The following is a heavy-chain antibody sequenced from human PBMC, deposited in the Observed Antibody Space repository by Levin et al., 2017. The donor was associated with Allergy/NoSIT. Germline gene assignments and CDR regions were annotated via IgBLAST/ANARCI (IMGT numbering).Heavy chain of an antibody. CDR2: INWNRDKI. V-gene: IGHV3-9*01. J-gene: IGHJ4*02. Sequence: SLKISWAASGFTFGDYAMHWVRQAPGKGLEWVSGINWNRDKIGYADSVRARFTISRDNAKNSLYLQMNSLGPEDTALYYCAKGLNWGSPNTFDYWGQGTLVTVSS. D-gene: IGHD7-27*01. CDR3: AKGLNWGSPNTFDY. CDR1: GFTFGDYA.